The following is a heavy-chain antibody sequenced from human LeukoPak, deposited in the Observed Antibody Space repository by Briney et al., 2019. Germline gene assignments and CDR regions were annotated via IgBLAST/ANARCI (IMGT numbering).Heavy chain of an antibody. CDR1: GYTFTSYG. V-gene: IGHV1-18*01. J-gene: IGHJ6*03. D-gene: IGHD6-13*01. CDR2: ISAYNGNT. Sequence: GASVKVTCKASGYTFTSYGISWVRQAPGQGLEWMGWISAYNGNTNYAQKLQGRVTMTTDTSTSTAYMELRSLRSDDTAVYYCARSPAYRAAGSWGDYYYYMDVWGKGTTVTISS. CDR3: ARSPAYRAAGSWGDYYYYMDV.